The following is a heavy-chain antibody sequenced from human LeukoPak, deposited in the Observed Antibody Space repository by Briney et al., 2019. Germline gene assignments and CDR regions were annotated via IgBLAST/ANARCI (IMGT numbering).Heavy chain of an antibody. CDR1: GYTFTSYY. V-gene: IGHV1-46*01. D-gene: IGHD6-13*01. CDR2: INPSGGST. Sequence: ASVKVSCKASGYTFTSYYMHWMRQAPGQGLEWMGIINPSGGSTSYAQKFQDRVTMTRDTSTSTVYMELSSLRSEDTAVYYCARVVGIAAAGYWGQGTLVTVSS. CDR3: ARVVGIAAAGY. J-gene: IGHJ4*02.